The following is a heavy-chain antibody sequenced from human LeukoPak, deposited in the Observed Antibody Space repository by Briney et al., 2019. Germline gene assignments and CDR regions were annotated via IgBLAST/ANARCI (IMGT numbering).Heavy chain of an antibody. Sequence: PGGSLRLSCAASGFTFSSYGMTWVRQAPGKGLEWVSGIRSSGGGTYYADYVKGQFTISRDNSKNTVYLQMNSLRAEDTAVYYCARGAFTVPFEYWGQGTLVTVSS. CDR2: IRSSGGGT. J-gene: IGHJ4*02. D-gene: IGHD4-11*01. CDR3: ARGAFTVPFEY. CDR1: GFTFSSYG. V-gene: IGHV3-23*01.